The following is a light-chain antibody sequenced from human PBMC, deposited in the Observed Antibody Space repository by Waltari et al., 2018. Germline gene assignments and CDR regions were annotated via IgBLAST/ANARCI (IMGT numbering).Light chain of an antibody. CDR1: QVIRNW. V-gene: IGKV1-5*01. J-gene: IGKJ1*01. CDR3: QQYNNYTPKT. CDR2: KAS. Sequence: IQVTQSPSTLSASVGDRVTITCRATQVIRNWLAWYQQKPGKPPKLLIYKASSLESEAPARVSGSGSGTEFTLTISSLQPDDFATYFCQQYNNYTPKTFGQGTKVDIK.